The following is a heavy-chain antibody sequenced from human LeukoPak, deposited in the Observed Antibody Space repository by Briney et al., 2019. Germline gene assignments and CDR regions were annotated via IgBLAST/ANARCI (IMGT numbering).Heavy chain of an antibody. Sequence: ASVKVSCKASGGTFSSYAISWVRQAPGQGLEWMGGIIPIFGTANYAQKFQGRVTMTRDTSTSTVYMELSSLRSEDTAVYYCARARCSSTSCYTFDAFDIWGQGTMVTVSS. J-gene: IGHJ3*02. CDR2: IIPIFGTA. D-gene: IGHD2-2*02. V-gene: IGHV1-69*05. CDR3: ARARCSSTSCYTFDAFDI. CDR1: GGTFSSYA.